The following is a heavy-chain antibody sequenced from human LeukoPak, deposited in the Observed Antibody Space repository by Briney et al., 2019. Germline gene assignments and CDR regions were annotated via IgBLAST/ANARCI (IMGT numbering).Heavy chain of an antibody. J-gene: IGHJ4*02. D-gene: IGHD3-10*01. Sequence: QPGGSLRLFCAASGFTFSSYAMSWVRQAPGKGLEWVSAISGSGSSTYYADSVKGRFTISRDNSKNTLYLQMNSLRAEDTAVYYCAKGVWFGEASGVDYWGQGTLVTVSS. V-gene: IGHV3-23*01. CDR2: ISGSGSST. CDR3: AKGVWFGEASGVDY. CDR1: GFTFSSYA.